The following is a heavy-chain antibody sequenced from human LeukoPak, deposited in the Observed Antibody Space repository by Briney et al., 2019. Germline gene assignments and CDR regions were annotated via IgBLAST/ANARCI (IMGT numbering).Heavy chain of an antibody. CDR1: GFTFSSYG. CDR3: AKIGALEYDAFDI. CDR2: IWYGGSNK. V-gene: IGHV3-30*02. D-gene: IGHD3-3*01. J-gene: IGHJ3*02. Sequence: GGSLRLSCAASGFTFSSYGMHWVRQAPGKGLEWVAVIWYGGSNKYYADSVKGRFTISRDNSKNTLYLQMNSLRAEDTAVYYCAKIGALEYDAFDIWGQGTMVTVSS.